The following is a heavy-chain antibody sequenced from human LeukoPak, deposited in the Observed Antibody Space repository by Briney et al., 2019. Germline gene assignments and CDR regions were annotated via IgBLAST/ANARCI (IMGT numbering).Heavy chain of an antibody. V-gene: IGHV3-23*01. CDR3: AKTTNLGYCSSTSCHTPPWFDY. D-gene: IGHD2-2*02. Sequence: GGSLRLSCAASGFTFSSYAMSWVRQAPGKGLEWVSAISGSGGSTYYADSVKGRFTISRDNSENTLYLQMNSLRAEDTAVYYCAKTTNLGYCSSTSCHTPPWFDYWGQGTLVTVSS. J-gene: IGHJ4*02. CDR2: ISGSGGST. CDR1: GFTFSSYA.